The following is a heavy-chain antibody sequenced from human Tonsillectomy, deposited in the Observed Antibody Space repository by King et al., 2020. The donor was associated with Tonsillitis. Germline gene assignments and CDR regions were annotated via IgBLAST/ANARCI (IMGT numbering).Heavy chain of an antibody. D-gene: IGHD3-10*01. CDR2: IKSKTDGGTT. V-gene: IGHV3-15*01. J-gene: IGHJ6*02. CDR3: TPLGPLLWFGETHYYYGMDV. CDR1: GFTFSNAW. Sequence: VQLVESGGGLVKPGGSLRLSCAASGFTFSNAWMSWVRQAPGKGLEWVGRIKSKTDGGTTDYAAPVKGRFTISRDDSKNTLYLQMNSLKTEDTAVYYCTPLGPLLWFGETHYYYGMDVWGQGTTVTVSS.